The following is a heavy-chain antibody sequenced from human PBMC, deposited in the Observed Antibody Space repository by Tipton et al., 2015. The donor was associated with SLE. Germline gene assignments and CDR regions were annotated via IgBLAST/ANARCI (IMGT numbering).Heavy chain of an antibody. CDR1: GGSISSHY. CDR3: ARGADP. CDR2: IYYSGST. J-gene: IGHJ5*02. Sequence: GLVKPSETLSLTCTVSGGSISSHYWSWIRQPPGKGLEWIGYIYYSGSTNYNPSLKSRVTISVDTSKNQFSLKLSSVTAAGTAVYYCARGADPWGQGTLVTVSS. V-gene: IGHV4-59*11.